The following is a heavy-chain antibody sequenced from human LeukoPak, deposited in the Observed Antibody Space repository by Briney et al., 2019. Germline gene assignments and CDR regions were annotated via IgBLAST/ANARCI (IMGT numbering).Heavy chain of an antibody. Sequence: SETLSLTCALSGGSISSYYWSWIRQPPGKGLEWIGYIYYSGSTNYNPSLKSRVTISVDTSKNQFSLKLSSVTAADTAVYYCARDLGIQLWSYNWFYHWGQGTLVTVSS. CDR1: GGSISSYY. CDR2: IYYSGST. D-gene: IGHD5-18*01. CDR3: ARDLGIQLWSYNWFYH. J-gene: IGHJ5*02. V-gene: IGHV4-59*01.